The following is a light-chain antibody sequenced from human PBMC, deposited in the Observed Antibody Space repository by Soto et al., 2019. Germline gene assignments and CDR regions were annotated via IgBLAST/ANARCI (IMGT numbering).Light chain of an antibody. CDR2: GAC. V-gene: IGKV3-20*01. Sequence: EIVLAQSPGTLALSPGERDTLSCRASQSVSSAYLTWYHQTAGPGPRLLIHGACNRASGIPDRLSGSGYGTAFTLPVRSLQPDDFATSNCLQDHDDSWKFGQGTKVDIK. CDR3: LQDHDDSWK. CDR1: QSVSSAY. J-gene: IGKJ1*01.